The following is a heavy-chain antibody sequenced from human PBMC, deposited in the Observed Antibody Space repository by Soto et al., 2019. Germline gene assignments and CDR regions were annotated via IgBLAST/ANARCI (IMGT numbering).Heavy chain of an antibody. D-gene: IGHD6-19*01. J-gene: IGHJ4*02. CDR1: GFTFSSYW. CDR2: ISWNSGSK. V-gene: IGHV3-9*01. Sequence: GGSLRLSCAASGFTFSSYWMSWVRQAPGKGLEWVSGISWNSGSKGYADSVKGRFTISRDNAKNSLYLQMNSLRAEDTALYYCAKDSSVAVAGTDYFDYWGQGTLVTVSS. CDR3: AKDSSVAVAGTDYFDY.